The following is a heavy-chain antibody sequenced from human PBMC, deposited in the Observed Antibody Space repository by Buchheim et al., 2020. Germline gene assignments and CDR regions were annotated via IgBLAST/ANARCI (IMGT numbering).Heavy chain of an antibody. CDR3: ARGDDFWSTAYDF. J-gene: IGHJ4*02. CDR1: GFSFSSYS. V-gene: IGHV3-48*01. D-gene: IGHD3-3*01. CDR2: ISSGSGSG. Sequence: EVHLVESGGGLAQPGGSLRLSCAASGFSFSSYSMNWVRQAPGKGLEWVSYISSGSGSGFYADSVKGRFTISRDNAENSVYLQMNSLRVEDTAVYFCARGDDFWSTAYDFWGQGTL.